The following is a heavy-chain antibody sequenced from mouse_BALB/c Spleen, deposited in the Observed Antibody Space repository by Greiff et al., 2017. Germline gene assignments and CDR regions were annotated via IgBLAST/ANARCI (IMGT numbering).Heavy chain of an antibody. CDR3: ARYGNYVRAMDY. CDR2: IYPGGGYT. V-gene: IGHV1-63*02. D-gene: IGHD2-1*01. J-gene: IGHJ4*01. Sequence: VQLQQSGAELVRPGTSVKISCKASGYTFTNYWLGWVKQRPGHGLEWIGEIYPGGGYTNYNVKFKGKATLTADTSSSTAYMQLSSLTSEDSAVYFCARYGNYVRAMDYWGQGTSVTVSS. CDR1: GYTFTNYW.